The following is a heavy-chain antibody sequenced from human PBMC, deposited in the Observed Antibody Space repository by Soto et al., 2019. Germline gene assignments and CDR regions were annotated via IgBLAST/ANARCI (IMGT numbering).Heavy chain of an antibody. V-gene: IGHV4-59*01. CDR1: GGSISSYY. D-gene: IGHD3-9*01. CDR3: ARGFEDILTGINGFDP. CDR2: IYYSGST. Sequence: PSEPLPHPCTVSGGSISSYYWSWIRQPPGKGLEWIGYIYYSGSTNYNPSLKSRVTISVDTSKNQFSLKLSSVTAADTAVYYCARGFEDILTGINGFDPWGQGTLVTVSS. J-gene: IGHJ5*02.